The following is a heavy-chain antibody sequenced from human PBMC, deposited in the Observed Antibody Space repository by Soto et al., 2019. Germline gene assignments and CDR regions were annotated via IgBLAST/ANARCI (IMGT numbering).Heavy chain of an antibody. J-gene: IGHJ5*02. CDR2: IHHSGST. V-gene: IGHV4-31*03. CDR1: GGSISSGGYS. D-gene: IGHD2-15*01. Sequence: SETLSLTCTVSGGSISSGGYSWTWNRQPPGEGLEWIGHIHHSGSTYYNPSLKSRLTISIDASKNQFSLNLSSVTVADTAVYHCAKTVVAATNWFDPWGQGTLVTVS. CDR3: AKTVVAATNWFDP.